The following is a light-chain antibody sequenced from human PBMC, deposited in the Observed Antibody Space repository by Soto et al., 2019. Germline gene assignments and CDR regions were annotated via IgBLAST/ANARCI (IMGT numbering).Light chain of an antibody. Sequence: QSVLPQPPSASGNPGQRVSISCSGSSSNIGSNSVHWYQQLPGTAPKLLIYGNNERPSGVPDRFSGSESGTSASLAISGLQSEEEAEYYCATWDDSRNGVVFGGGTKLTVL. CDR3: ATWDDSRNGVV. CDR2: GNN. CDR1: SSNIGSNS. J-gene: IGLJ2*01. V-gene: IGLV1-44*01.